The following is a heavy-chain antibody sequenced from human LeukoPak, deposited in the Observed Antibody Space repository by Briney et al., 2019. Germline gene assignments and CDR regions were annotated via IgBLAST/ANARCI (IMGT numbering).Heavy chain of an antibody. D-gene: IGHD4-11*01. J-gene: IGHJ6*02. CDR2: ISSSSSTI. V-gene: IGHV3-48*01. CDR1: GFTFSSYS. Sequence: GGSLRLSCAASGFTFSSYSMNWVRQAPGKGLEWVSYISSSSSTIYYADSVKGRFTISRDNSKNTLYLQMNGLRAEDSAVYYCAKDLGYYSSYYYGMDVWGQGTTVTVSS. CDR3: AKDLGYYSSYYYGMDV.